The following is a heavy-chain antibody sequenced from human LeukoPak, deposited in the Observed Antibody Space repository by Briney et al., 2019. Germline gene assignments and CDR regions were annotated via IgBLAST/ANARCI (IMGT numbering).Heavy chain of an antibody. Sequence: ASVKVSCRASGYTFTSYGISWVRQAPGQGLEWMGWISAYNGNTNYAQKLQGRVTMTTDTSTSTAYMELRSLRSDDTAVYYCARVPVVVAATGPYVDYWGQGTLVTVSS. CDR1: GYTFTSYG. CDR3: ARVPVVVAATGPYVDY. V-gene: IGHV1-18*01. J-gene: IGHJ4*02. CDR2: ISAYNGNT. D-gene: IGHD2-15*01.